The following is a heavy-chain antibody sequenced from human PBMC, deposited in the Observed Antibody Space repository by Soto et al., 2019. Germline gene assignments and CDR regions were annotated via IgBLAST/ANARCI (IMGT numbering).Heavy chain of an antibody. D-gene: IGHD5-12*01. Sequence: QVQLVESGGGVVQPGRSLRLSCAASGFTFSSYAMHWVRQAPGKGLEWVAVILSDGSNKWYVDSVKGRFTISRDNSKNTLYLQMSSLRAEDTAVSYCARDGFQEDVWGQGTTVTVSS. V-gene: IGHV3-30-3*01. CDR1: GFTFSSYA. J-gene: IGHJ6*02. CDR3: ARDGFQEDV. CDR2: ILSDGSNK.